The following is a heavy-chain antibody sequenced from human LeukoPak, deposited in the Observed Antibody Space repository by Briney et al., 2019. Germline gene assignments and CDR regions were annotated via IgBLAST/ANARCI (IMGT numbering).Heavy chain of an antibody. D-gene: IGHD6-6*01. Sequence: SETLSLTCTVSGXSISSSSYYWGWIRQPPGKGLEWLGSMSYSGSTYYNPSLKSRVAMSVDTSKDQFSLNLTSVTAADTAVYYCARQTDPDSSSSHFDFWGQGTLVTVSS. CDR2: MSYSGST. J-gene: IGHJ4*02. CDR1: GXSISSSSYY. CDR3: ARQTDPDSSSSHFDF. V-gene: IGHV4-39*01.